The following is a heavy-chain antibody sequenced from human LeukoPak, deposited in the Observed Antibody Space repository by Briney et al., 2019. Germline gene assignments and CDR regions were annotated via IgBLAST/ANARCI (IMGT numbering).Heavy chain of an antibody. V-gene: IGHV3-21*01. CDR1: GFTFSSYS. CDR2: ISSSSSYI. CDR3: ARVNVLLWFGESSNTYYFDY. J-gene: IGHJ4*02. D-gene: IGHD3-10*01. Sequence: KPGGSLRLSCAASGFTFSSYSMNWVRRAPGKGLEWVSSISSSSSYIYYADSVKGRFTISRDNAKNSLYLQMNSLRAEDTAVYYCARVNVLLWFGESSNTYYFDYWGQGTLVTVSS.